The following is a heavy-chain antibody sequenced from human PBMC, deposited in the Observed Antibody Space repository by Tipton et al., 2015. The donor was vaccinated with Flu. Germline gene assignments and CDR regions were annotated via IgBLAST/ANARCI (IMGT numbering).Heavy chain of an antibody. Sequence: LRLSCTVSGGSISSSSYYWGWIRQPPGKGLEWIGSIYYSGSTYYNPSLKSRVTISVDTSKNQFSLKLSSVTAADTAVYYCAGHYYDSSGYLNWFDPWGQGTLVTVSS. CDR3: AGHYYDSSGYLNWFDP. CDR2: IYYSGST. V-gene: IGHV4-39*01. J-gene: IGHJ5*02. D-gene: IGHD3-22*01. CDR1: GGSISSSSYY.